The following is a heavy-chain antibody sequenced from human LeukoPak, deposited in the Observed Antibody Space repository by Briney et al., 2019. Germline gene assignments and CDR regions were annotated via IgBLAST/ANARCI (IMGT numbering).Heavy chain of an antibody. J-gene: IGHJ4*02. D-gene: IGHD3-3*01. CDR1: GYTFSTYA. CDR3: ARDEARITIFGVAGYFDY. Sequence: ASVTVSFKASGYTFSTYAMHWVRQAPGQRLEWMGWINAGNGNTKYSQKFQGRVTITRDTSASTAYMVLSSLRSEDTAVYYCARDEARITIFGVAGYFDYWGQGTLVTVSS. CDR2: INAGNGNT. V-gene: IGHV1-3*01.